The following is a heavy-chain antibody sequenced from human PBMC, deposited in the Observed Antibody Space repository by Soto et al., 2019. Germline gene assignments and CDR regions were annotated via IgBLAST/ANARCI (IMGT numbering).Heavy chain of an antibody. J-gene: IGHJ6*03. CDR1: GGSFSGYY. CDR3: ARVFYYDFWSGYYYYYYMDV. Sequence: PSETLSLTCAVYGGSFSGYYWSWIRQPPGKGLEWIGEINHSGSTNYNPSLKSRVTISVDTSKNQFSLKLSSVTAADTAVYYCARVFYYDFWSGYYYYYYMDVWGKGTTVTVS. CDR2: INHSGST. V-gene: IGHV4-34*01. D-gene: IGHD3-3*01.